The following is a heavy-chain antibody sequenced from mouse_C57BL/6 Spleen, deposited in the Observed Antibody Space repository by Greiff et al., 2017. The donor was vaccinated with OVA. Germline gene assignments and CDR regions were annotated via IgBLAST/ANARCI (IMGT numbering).Heavy chain of an antibody. V-gene: IGHV1-50*01. CDR2: IDPSDSYT. J-gene: IGHJ4*01. CDR3: ARELLRGVDY. CDR1: GYTFTSYW. Sequence: QVQLQQPGAELVKPGASVKLSCKASGYTFTSYWMQWVKQRPGQGLEWIGEIDPSDSYTNYNHKFKGKATLTVDTSSSTAYMQLSSLTSEDAAVYYCARELLRGVDYWGQGTSVTVSS. D-gene: IGHD1-1*01.